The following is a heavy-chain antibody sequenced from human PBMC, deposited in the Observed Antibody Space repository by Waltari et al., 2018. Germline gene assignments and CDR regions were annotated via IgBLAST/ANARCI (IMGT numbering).Heavy chain of an antibody. CDR2: MSGGGGI. Sequence: QVQLQESGPGLVKPWESRSLTCTVSGDSLTHSYWSWIRQPAGKGLEWVGRMSGGGGINYTSSFNNRVSMSLDTSKNQVSLKMWSVSAADTAVYYCVKEQLVDIFWHFDVWGRGTLVTVPS. CDR1: GDSLTHSY. CDR3: VKEQLVDIFWHFDV. V-gene: IGHV4-4*07. D-gene: IGHD2-2*03. J-gene: IGHJ2*01.